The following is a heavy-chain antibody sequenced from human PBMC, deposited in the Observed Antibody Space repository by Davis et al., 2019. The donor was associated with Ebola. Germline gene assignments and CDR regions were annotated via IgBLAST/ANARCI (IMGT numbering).Heavy chain of an antibody. CDR3: ARARYSYGPNRFDP. CDR2: IKQDGSEK. D-gene: IGHD5-18*01. J-gene: IGHJ5*02. V-gene: IGHV3-7*03. Sequence: PGGSLRLSCAASGFTFSSYWMSRVRQAPGKGLEWVANIKQDGSEKYYVDSVKGRFTISRDNAKNSLYLQMNSLRAEDTAVYYCARARYSYGPNRFDPWGQGTLVTVSS. CDR1: GFTFSSYW.